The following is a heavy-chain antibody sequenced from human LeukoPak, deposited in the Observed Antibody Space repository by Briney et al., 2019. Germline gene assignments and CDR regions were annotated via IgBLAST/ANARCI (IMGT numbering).Heavy chain of an antibody. J-gene: IGHJ4*02. CDR1: GYIFTSYG. CDR3: ARDPGIYYHDSSGRFDY. Sequence: ASVKVSCKASGYIFTSYGISWVRQAPGQGLEWMGWLSPYNGNTYYAQRLQGRVTMTTDTSTSTVYMELRSLRSDDTVVYYCARDPGIYYHDSSGRFDYWGQGTLVTVSS. V-gene: IGHV1-18*01. D-gene: IGHD3-22*01. CDR2: LSPYNGNT.